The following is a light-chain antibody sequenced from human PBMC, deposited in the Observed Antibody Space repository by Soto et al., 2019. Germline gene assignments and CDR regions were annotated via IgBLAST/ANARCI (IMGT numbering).Light chain of an antibody. Sequence: QSVLTQPASVSGSPGQSITIYCTGTSGDVGGYKFVSWYQQHPGKAPKLMIYEVRNRPSGVSSRFSGSKSGNTASLTISGLQAEDEADYYCISYTGSDTSYVFGTGTKLTVL. CDR3: ISYTGSDTSYV. CDR2: EVR. J-gene: IGLJ1*01. CDR1: SGDVGGYKF. V-gene: IGLV2-14*01.